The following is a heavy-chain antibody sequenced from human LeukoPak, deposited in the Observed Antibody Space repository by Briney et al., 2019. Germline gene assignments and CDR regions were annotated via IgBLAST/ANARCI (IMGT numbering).Heavy chain of an antibody. CDR2: ISGRGDET. V-gene: IGHV3-23*01. CDR3: AKEGGNYPAFDS. CDR1: GFTFSSYA. Sequence: GGSLRLSCAASGFTFSSYAMNWVRQAPGEGLEWVSTISGRGDETYYADSVKGRFTMSRDNSKNTLYLQMNSLRAEDTAVYYCAKEGGNYPAFDSWGQGTLVTVSS. D-gene: IGHD1-26*01. J-gene: IGHJ4*02.